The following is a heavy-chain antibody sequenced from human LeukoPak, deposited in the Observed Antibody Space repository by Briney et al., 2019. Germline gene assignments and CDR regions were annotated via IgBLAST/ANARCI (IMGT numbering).Heavy chain of an antibody. J-gene: IGHJ4*02. Sequence: GGSLRLSCAASGFTFSSYAMHWVRQAPGKGLEYVSAISSNGGSTYYANSVKGRFTISRDNSKNTLYLQMGSLRAEDMAVYYCARDLSYGGNSGPFDYWGQGTLVTVSS. V-gene: IGHV3-64*01. D-gene: IGHD4-23*01. CDR1: GFTFSSYA. CDR2: ISSNGGST. CDR3: ARDLSYGGNSGPFDY.